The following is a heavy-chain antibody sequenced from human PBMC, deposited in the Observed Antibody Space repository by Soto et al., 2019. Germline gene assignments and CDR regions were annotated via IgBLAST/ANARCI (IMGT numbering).Heavy chain of an antibody. D-gene: IGHD5-18*01. CDR3: AREEDTAMVSGYYFDY. CDR1: GDTFSSYA. Sequence: SVKVSCKASGDTFSSYAISWVRQAPGQGLEWMGGIIPIFGTANYAQKFQGRVTITADESTSTAYMELSSLRSEDTAVYYCAREEDTAMVSGYYFDYWGQGTLVTVSS. CDR2: IIPIFGTA. J-gene: IGHJ4*02. V-gene: IGHV1-69*13.